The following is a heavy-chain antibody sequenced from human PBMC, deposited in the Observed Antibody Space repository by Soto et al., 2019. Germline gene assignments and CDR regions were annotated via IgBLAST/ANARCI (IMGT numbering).Heavy chain of an antibody. CDR2: IYHSGST. CDR3: ARDKVASTWHGMDV. J-gene: IGHJ6*02. V-gene: IGHV4-30-2*01. D-gene: IGHD2-2*01. CDR1: GGSISSGGYS. Sequence: QLQLQESGSGLVKPSQTLSLTCAVSGGSISSGGYSWNWIRQPPGKGLEWVGYIYHSGSTSYNPSLKSRVTISEDRSKNQFSLKLTSVTAADTAVYYCARDKVASTWHGMDVWGQGTTVTVSS.